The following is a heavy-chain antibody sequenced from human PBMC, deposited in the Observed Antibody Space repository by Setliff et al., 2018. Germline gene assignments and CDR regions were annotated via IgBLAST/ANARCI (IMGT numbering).Heavy chain of an antibody. D-gene: IGHD3-16*01. CDR3: AGVTYKGRGENYFDW. Sequence: PSETLSLTCTVSRGSISTYAWSWIRHIPGKGLEWVGCIYDTGYVNYNPSLKSRVSMSVDTSKNQVFLRFTSVTDADTAMYYWAGVTYKGRGENYFDWWGQGTQVTVSS. J-gene: IGHJ4*02. CDR1: RGSISTYA. CDR2: IYDTGYV. V-gene: IGHV4-59*08.